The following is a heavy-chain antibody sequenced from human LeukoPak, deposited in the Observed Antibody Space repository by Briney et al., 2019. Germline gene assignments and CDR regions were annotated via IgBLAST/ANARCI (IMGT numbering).Heavy chain of an antibody. D-gene: IGHD6-13*01. CDR3: ARGGYSSSWYVSDY. CDR1: GGSISSYY. J-gene: IGHJ4*02. Sequence: SETLSLTCTVSGGSISSYYWSWIRQPPGKGLEWIGYIYYSGSTNYNPSLKSQVTISVDTSKNQFSLKLSSVTAADTAVYYCARGGYSSSWYVSDYWGQGTLVTVSS. CDR2: IYYSGST. V-gene: IGHV4-59*01.